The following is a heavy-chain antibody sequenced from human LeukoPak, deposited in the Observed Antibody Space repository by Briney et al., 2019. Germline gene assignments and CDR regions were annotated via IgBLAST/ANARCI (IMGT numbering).Heavy chain of an antibody. Sequence: SETLSLTCTVSGDSISSYYWSWIRQPPGKGLEWIGYIYYSGSTNYNPSLKSRVTISVDTSKSQFSLKLSSVTAADTAVYYCARREFGQALDYWGQGTLVTVSS. CDR3: ARREFGQALDY. J-gene: IGHJ4*02. V-gene: IGHV4-59*08. D-gene: IGHD3-10*01. CDR2: IYYSGST. CDR1: GDSISSYY.